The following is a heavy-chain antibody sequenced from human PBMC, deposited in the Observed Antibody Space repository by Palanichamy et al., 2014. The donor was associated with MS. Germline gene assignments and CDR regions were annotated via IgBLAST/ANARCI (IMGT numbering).Heavy chain of an antibody. CDR1: GFAFSSYA. J-gene: IGHJ4*02. CDR3: AKSGIKSSARPEFDY. D-gene: IGHD6-6*01. Sequence: EVQLLESGGGLVQPGGSLRLSCAASGFAFSSYAMTWVRQAPGKGLEWVSAISGSAISTYYADSVKGRFTISRDNSKNTLYLQMNSLRAEDTALYYCAKSGIKSSARPEFDYWGQGTLVTVSS. CDR2: ISGSAIST. V-gene: IGHV3-23*01.